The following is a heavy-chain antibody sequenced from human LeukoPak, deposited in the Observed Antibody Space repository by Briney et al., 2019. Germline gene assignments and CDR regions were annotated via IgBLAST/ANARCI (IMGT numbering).Heavy chain of an antibody. CDR2: VYNSGGT. J-gene: IGHJ6*03. Sequence: SETLSLTCTVSGGSISSYYWSWIRQPPGKGLEWIGYVYNSGGTNYNPSLKSRVTISIDTSKNQFSLKLSSVTAADTAVYYCARRAGRVVITHYYMDVWGKGTTVTVSS. CDR3: ARRAGRVVITHYYMDV. V-gene: IGHV4-59*08. CDR1: GGSISSYY. D-gene: IGHD3-22*01.